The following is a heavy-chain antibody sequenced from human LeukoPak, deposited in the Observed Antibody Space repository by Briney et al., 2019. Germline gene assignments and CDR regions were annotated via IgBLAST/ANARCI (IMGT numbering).Heavy chain of an antibody. CDR3: AGVRVGYSYGVDY. CDR2: IYYSGST. J-gene: IGHJ4*02. Sequence: SETLSLTCTVSGGSISSSSYYWGWIRQPPGKGLEWIGSIYYSGSTNYNPSLKSRVTISVDTSKNQFSLKLSSVTAADTAVYYCAGVRVGYSYGVDYWGQGTLVTVSS. D-gene: IGHD5-18*01. V-gene: IGHV4-39*07. CDR1: GGSISSSSYY.